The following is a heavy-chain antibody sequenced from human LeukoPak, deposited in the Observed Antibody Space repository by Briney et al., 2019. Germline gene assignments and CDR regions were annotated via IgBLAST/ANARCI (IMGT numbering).Heavy chain of an antibody. CDR3: ARSGPYSSSYPFDY. J-gene: IGHJ4*02. CDR1: GGSFSGYY. D-gene: IGHD6-6*01. V-gene: IGHV4-34*01. Sequence: SETLSLTCAVYGGSFSGYYWSWIRQPPGKGLEWIGEINHSGSTNYNPSLKSRVTISVDTSKNQFSLKLSSVTAADTAVYYCARSGPYSSSYPFDYWGQGTLVTVSS. CDR2: INHSGST.